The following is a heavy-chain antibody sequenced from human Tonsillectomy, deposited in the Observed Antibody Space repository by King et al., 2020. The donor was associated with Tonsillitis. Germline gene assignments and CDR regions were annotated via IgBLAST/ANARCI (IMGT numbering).Heavy chain of an antibody. V-gene: IGHV4-39*07. CDR2: ILHSGST. D-gene: IGHD2-8*02. CDR1: GDSIRTDNYL. Sequence: QLQESGPGLVKPSETLSLSCSVSGDSIRTDNYLWGWIRQPPGQGLEWIGSILHSGSTYYNPSLRSRVTILVDTSKNRFSLKVRSVTAADTAVYYCARHPIWWSGRRSVRFDPRGQGTLVTVSS. J-gene: IGHJ5*02. CDR3: ARHPIWWSGRRSVRFDP.